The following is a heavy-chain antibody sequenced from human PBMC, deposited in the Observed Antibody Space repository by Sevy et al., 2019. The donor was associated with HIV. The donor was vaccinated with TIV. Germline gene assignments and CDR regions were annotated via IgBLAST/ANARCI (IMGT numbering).Heavy chain of an antibody. J-gene: IGHJ4*02. V-gene: IGHV4-59*08. Sequence: SETLSLTCTVSGGSITSLYWNWIRQPPGKGLEWFANIYYNGHINYNPSLKSRVTLSLDTSKNQFSVRRGSVTAADTAMYYCAGENAWGSGYSWGQGTLVTVSS. CDR1: GGSITSLY. D-gene: IGHD3-16*01. CDR3: AGENAWGSGYS. CDR2: IYYNGHI.